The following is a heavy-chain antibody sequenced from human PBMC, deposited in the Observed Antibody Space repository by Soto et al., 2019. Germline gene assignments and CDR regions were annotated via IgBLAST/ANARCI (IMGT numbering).Heavy chain of an antibody. CDR2: IYYSGST. CDR3: AREVTYYYDSSGYGDFDY. Sequence: PSVTLSLTCSVSGVSISSYYWSWIRQPPGKGLEWIGYIYYSGSTNYNPSLKSRVTISVDTSKNQFSLKLSSVTAADTAVYYCAREVTYYYDSSGYGDFDYWGQGNLLTISS. V-gene: IGHV4-59*01. J-gene: IGHJ4*02. CDR1: GVSISSYY. D-gene: IGHD3-22*01.